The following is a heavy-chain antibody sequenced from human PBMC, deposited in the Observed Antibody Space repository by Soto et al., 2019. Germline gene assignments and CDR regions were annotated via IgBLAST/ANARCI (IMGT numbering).Heavy chain of an antibody. D-gene: IGHD3-22*01. CDR2: IYWNDDK. Sequence: SGPTLVNPTQTLTLTCTFSGFSLSTSGVGVGWIRQPPGKALEWLALIYWNDDKRYSPSLKSRLTITKDTSKNQVVLTMTNMDPVDTATYYCAHRVTYYYDSSGYYWFDPWGQGTLVTVSS. CDR3: AHRVTYYYDSSGYYWFDP. V-gene: IGHV2-5*01. J-gene: IGHJ5*02. CDR1: GFSLSTSGVG.